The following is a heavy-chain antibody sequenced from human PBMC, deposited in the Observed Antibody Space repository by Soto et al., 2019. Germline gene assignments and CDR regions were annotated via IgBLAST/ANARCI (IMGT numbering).Heavy chain of an antibody. D-gene: IGHD2-15*01. CDR2: INHSGNT. CDR1: GGSFSGYY. Sequence: QVQLQQWGAGLLKPSETLSLTCAVYGGSFSGYYWTWIRQTPGKGLEWIGEINHSGNTNYNPSLKSRVTVSVDTSKNQFSLHRSSVTAADTAMYYCARGDFLVVVLAAPAYDAFDVWGQGTMVAVSS. J-gene: IGHJ3*01. CDR3: ARGDFLVVVLAAPAYDAFDV. V-gene: IGHV4-34*01.